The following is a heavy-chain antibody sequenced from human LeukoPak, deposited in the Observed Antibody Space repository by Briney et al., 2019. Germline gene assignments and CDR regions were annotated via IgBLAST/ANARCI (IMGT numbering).Heavy chain of an antibody. CDR3: ARDVGIAARHMDV. CDR1: GFTFSSYG. J-gene: IGHJ6*03. Sequence: GGSLRLSCAASGFTFSSYGMHWVRQAPGKGLEWVAVIWYDGSNKYYADSVKGRFTISRDNSKNTLYLQMTSLRAEDTAVYYCARDVGIAARHMDVWGKGTTVTVSS. D-gene: IGHD6-6*01. CDR2: IWYDGSNK. V-gene: IGHV3-33*01.